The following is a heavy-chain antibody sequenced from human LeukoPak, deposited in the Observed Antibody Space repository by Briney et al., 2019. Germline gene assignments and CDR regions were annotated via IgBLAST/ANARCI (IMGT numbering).Heavy chain of an antibody. Sequence: SETLSLTCTVSGGSISNKYWSWIRQPPGKVLEWKGYIYYSGNTNYNPSLKSRVTILVDTSKNQVSLKLSSVTAADTAVYFCARDWGVGGRPGYMDVWGKGTTVTVSS. CDR3: ARDWGVGGRPGYMDV. D-gene: IGHD6-6*01. J-gene: IGHJ6*03. CDR1: GGSISNKY. V-gene: IGHV4-59*01. CDR2: IYYSGNT.